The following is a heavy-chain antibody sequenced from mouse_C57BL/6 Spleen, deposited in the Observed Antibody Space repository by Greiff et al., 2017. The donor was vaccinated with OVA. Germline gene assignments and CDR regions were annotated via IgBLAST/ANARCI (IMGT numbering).Heavy chain of an antibody. D-gene: IGHD1-1*01. Sequence: EVQLVESGGGLVKPGGSLKLSCAASGFTFSDYGMHWVRQAPEKGLEWVAYISSGSSTIYYADTVKGRFTISRDNAKNTLFLQMTSLRSEDTAMYYCARGDYYGSPYYFDYWGQGTTLTVSS. CDR1: GFTFSDYG. J-gene: IGHJ2*01. V-gene: IGHV5-17*01. CDR2: ISSGSSTI. CDR3: ARGDYYGSPYYFDY.